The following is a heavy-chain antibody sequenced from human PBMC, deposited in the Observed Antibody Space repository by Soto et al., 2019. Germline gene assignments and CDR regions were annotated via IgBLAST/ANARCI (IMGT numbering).Heavy chain of an antibody. D-gene: IGHD6-13*01. CDR3: ARHPERIAQIGWFDP. CDR2: ISSSSSTI. J-gene: IGHJ5*02. CDR1: GFTFSSYS. V-gene: IGHV3-48*01. Sequence: EVQLVASGGGLVQPGGSLRLSCAASGFTFSSYSMNWVRQAPGKGLEWVSYISSSSSTIYYADSVKGRFTISRDNAKNSLYLQMNSLRAEDTAVYYCARHPERIAQIGWFDPWGQGTLVTVSS.